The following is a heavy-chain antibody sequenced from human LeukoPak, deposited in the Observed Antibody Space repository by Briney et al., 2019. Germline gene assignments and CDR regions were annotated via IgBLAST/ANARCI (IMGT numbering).Heavy chain of an antibody. CDR3: ARPGIAYCGGDCYSPLYFDY. CDR1: GFTFSSYS. Sequence: GGSLRLSCAASGFTFSSYSMNWVRQAPRKGLEWVSSISSSSSYIYYADSVKGRFTISRDNAKNSLYLQMNSLRAEDTAVYYCARPGIAYCGGDCYSPLYFDYWGQGTLVTVSS. D-gene: IGHD2-21*02. V-gene: IGHV3-21*01. J-gene: IGHJ4*02. CDR2: ISSSSSYI.